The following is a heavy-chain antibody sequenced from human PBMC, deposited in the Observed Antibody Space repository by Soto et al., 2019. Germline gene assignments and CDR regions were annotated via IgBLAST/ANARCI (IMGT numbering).Heavy chain of an antibody. CDR3: ARDQGWYAN. CDR1: GFPVSSNY. J-gene: IGHJ4*02. V-gene: IGHV3-53*01. CDR2: IYCGGST. Sequence: EVPLVESGGGLLQPGGSLRLSCAASGFPVSSNYMSWVRQAPGKGLEWVSVIYCGGSTYYADSVKGRFTISRDNSKNTLYLQMNSLRAEDTAVYYCARDQGWYANWGQGTLVTVSS. D-gene: IGHD2-8*01.